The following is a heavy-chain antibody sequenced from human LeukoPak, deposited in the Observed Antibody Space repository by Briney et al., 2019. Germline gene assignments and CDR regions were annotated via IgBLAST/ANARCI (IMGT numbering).Heavy chain of an antibody. V-gene: IGHV4-34*01. Sequence: SETLSLTCAVYGGSLSGYYWSWIRQPPGKGLEWIAEINHSGNSDYNPSLKSRVTISVDTSRNRLSLKMSSMTAADTAVYYCARSPVRRFDPWGQGTLVTVSS. D-gene: IGHD6-19*01. CDR2: INHSGNS. J-gene: IGHJ5*02. CDR1: GGSLSGYY. CDR3: ARSPVRRFDP.